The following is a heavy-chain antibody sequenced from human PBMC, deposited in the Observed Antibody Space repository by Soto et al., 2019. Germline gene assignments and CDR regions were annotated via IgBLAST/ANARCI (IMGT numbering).Heavy chain of an antibody. D-gene: IGHD3-3*01. CDR1: GFTFSSYA. J-gene: IGHJ6*02. CDR3: GRCDRITIFGAVIEYCYGMDV. CDR2: ISYDGSNK. Sequence: QVQLVESGGGVVQPGRSLRLSCAASGFTFSSYAMHWVRQAPGKGLEWVAVISYDGSNKYYADSVKGRFTISRDNSKNMLYLQMNSLSAEDTVMYYCGRCDRITIFGAVIEYCYGMDVWGQGTTSTVSS. V-gene: IGHV3-30-3*01.